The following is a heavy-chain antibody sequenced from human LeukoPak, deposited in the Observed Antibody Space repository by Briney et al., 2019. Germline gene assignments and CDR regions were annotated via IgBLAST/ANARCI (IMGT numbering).Heavy chain of an antibody. D-gene: IGHD5-18*01. CDR1: GFTFSSYS. J-gene: IGHJ4*02. Sequence: GGSLRLSCAASGFTFSSYSMNWVRQAPGKGLEWVSSISSSSSYIYYADSVKGRFTISRDNAKNSLYLQMNSLRTEDTAVYYCARDLRGIQLYYYFDYWGQRTLVTVSS. CDR3: ARDLRGIQLYYYFDY. CDR2: ISSSSSYI. V-gene: IGHV3-21*01.